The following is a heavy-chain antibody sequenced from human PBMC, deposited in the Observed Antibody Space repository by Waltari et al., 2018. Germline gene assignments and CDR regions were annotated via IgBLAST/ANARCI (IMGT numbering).Heavy chain of an antibody. J-gene: IGHJ6*03. CDR1: GGSISSYY. V-gene: IGHV4-4*07. CDR2: IYTSGST. Sequence: QVQLQESGPGLVKPSETLSLTCTVSGGSISSYYWSWIRQPAGKGLEWIGRIYTSGSTNYNPSRKSRVTMSVDTSKNQFSLKLSSVTAADTAVYYCARDLVDIVGQGYYYYMDVWGKGTTVTVSS. D-gene: IGHD5-12*01. CDR3: ARDLVDIVGQGYYYYMDV.